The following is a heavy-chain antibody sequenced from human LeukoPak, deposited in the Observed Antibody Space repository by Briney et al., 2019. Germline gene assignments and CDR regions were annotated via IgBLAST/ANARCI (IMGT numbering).Heavy chain of an antibody. V-gene: IGHV1-69*13. CDR3: ASYDSSGYQYYYYYYGMDV. D-gene: IGHD3-22*01. CDR2: IIPIFGTA. Sequence: ASVKVSCKASGYTFTSYYMHWVRQAPGQGLEWMGGIIPIFGTANYAQKFQGRVTITADESTSTAYMELSSLRSEDTAVYYCASYDSSGYQYYYYYYGMDVWGQGTTVTVSS. CDR1: GYTFTSYY. J-gene: IGHJ6*02.